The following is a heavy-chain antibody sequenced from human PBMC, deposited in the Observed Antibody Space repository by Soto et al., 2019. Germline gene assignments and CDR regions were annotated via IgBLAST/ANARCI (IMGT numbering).Heavy chain of an antibody. J-gene: IGHJ5*02. Sequence: SQTLSLTCALSGDSVSSNTASWNWIRQSPSRGLEWLGRTYFRSKWYNDYAVAVKSRIIINPDTSNNPFSLQLISVTHEDTAVYFCAKGANVGPKTGYAFDPWGQGTMVTVSS. D-gene: IGHD5-12*01. CDR3: AKGANVGPKTGYAFDP. CDR1: GDSVSSNTAS. CDR2: TYFRSKWYN. V-gene: IGHV6-1*01.